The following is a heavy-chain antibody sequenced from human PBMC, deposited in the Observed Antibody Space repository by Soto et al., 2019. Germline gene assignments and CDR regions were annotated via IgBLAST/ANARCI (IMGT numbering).Heavy chain of an antibody. D-gene: IGHD3-16*01. V-gene: IGHV4-30-4*01. CDR2: IYYSGKT. Sequence: PSETLSLTCTVSGGSISSVNYYWSWTRHPPGKGLEWIGKIYYSGKTYYNPSLKSRVTIYIDMSRTQVAGELSSIVAPDKSGYYCDSXPTRHTCEGPRNFYPYGMDVSGQATTLTVSS. CDR3: DSXPTRHTCEGPRNFYPYGMDV. CDR1: GGSISSVNYY. J-gene: IGHJ6*02.